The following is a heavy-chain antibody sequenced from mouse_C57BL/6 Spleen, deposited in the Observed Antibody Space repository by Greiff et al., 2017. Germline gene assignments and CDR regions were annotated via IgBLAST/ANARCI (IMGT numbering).Heavy chain of an antibody. CDR1: GYTFTSYW. V-gene: IGHV1-61*01. J-gene: IGHJ4*01. CDR3: ARFDGYYAMDY. D-gene: IGHD2-3*01. CDR2: IYPSDSET. Sequence: QVQLQQPGAELVRPGSSVKLSCKASGYTFTSYWMDWVKQRPGQGLEWIGNIYPSDSETHYNQKFKDKATLTVDKSSSTAYMQLSSLTSEDSAVYYCARFDGYYAMDYWGQGTSGTVYS.